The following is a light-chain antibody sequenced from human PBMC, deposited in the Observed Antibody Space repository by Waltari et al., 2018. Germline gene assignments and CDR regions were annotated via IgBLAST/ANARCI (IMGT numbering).Light chain of an antibody. CDR2: EVT. CDR1: SSDVGGYNH. CDR3: CSYAGSNNLI. V-gene: IGLV2-8*01. Sequence: QSALTQPPSASGSPGQSVTISCTGTSSDVGGYNHVSWYQRHPGKAPKLIISEVTKRPSGVPARFSGSKSGNTASLTVSGLQAEDEADYFCCSYAGSNNLIFGGGTKLTVL. J-gene: IGLJ2*01.